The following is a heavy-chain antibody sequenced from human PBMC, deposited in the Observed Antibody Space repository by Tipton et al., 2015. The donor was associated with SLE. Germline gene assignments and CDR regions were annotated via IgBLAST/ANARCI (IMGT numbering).Heavy chain of an antibody. CDR2: IIPAFGIA. Sequence: QVQLVQSGAEVKKPGSSVKVSCKASGGTFSTYTISWVRQAPGQGLEWMGRIIPAFGIANYAQKFQGRVTTTADKSTTTAYMELSSLRFEDTAVYYCARDWMLETGYWGQGTLVTVSS. D-gene: IGHD1-1*01. V-gene: IGHV1-69*09. J-gene: IGHJ4*02. CDR1: GGTFSTYT. CDR3: ARDWMLETGY.